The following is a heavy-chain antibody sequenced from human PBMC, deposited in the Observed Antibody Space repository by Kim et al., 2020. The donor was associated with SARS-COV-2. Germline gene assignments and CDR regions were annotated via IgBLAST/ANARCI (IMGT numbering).Heavy chain of an antibody. J-gene: IGHJ6*02. CDR2: TYYRSKWYN. Sequence: SQTLSLTCAISGDSVSSNSAAWNWIRQSPSRGLEWLGRTYYRSKWYNDYAVSVKSRITINPDTSKNQFSLQPNSVTPEDTAVYYCARDLRAVAGTGEVRYYYYYGMDVWGQGTTVTVSS. V-gene: IGHV6-1*01. CDR1: GDSVSSNSAA. CDR3: ARDLRAVAGTGEVRYYYYYGMDV. D-gene: IGHD6-19*01.